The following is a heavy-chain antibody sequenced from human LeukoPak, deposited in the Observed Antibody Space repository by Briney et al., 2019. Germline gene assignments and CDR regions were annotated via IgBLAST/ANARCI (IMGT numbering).Heavy chain of an antibody. J-gene: IGHJ3*02. Sequence: PGGSLRLSCAASGFTFSTYGMHWVRQTPGKGLDWVALISYDGSNKYYADSVKGRFTISRDNSKNTLYLQMNSLRSEDTAVYYCARGPGFSYSGSYYGAFDIWGQGTMVTVSS. D-gene: IGHD1-26*01. CDR1: GFTFSTYG. CDR2: ISYDGSNK. V-gene: IGHV3-30*03. CDR3: ARGPGFSYSGSYYGAFDI.